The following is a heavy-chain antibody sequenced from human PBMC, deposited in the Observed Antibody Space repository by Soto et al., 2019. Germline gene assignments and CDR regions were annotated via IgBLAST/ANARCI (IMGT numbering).Heavy chain of an antibody. CDR3: ARDLDYGIFGVVYGMDV. CDR2: ISSSSSTI. V-gene: IGHV3-48*02. D-gene: IGHD3-3*01. CDR1: GFTFSSYS. J-gene: IGHJ6*02. Sequence: PGGSLRLSCAASGFTFSSYSMNWVRQAPGKGLEWVSYISSSSSTIYYADSVKGRFTISRDNAKNSLYLQMNSLRDEDTAVYYCARDLDYGIFGVVYGMDVWGQGTTVTVSS.